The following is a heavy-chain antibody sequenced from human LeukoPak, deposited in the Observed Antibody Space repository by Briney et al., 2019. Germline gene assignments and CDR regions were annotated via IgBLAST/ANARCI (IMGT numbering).Heavy chain of an antibody. D-gene: IGHD2-21*02. Sequence: ASVKVSCKASGYTFTGYYMHWVRQAPGQGLKWMGWINPNSGGTNYAQKFQGRVTMTRDTSISTAYMELSRLRSDDTAVYYCARDTAYCGGDCYSFDYWGQGTLVTVSS. CDR3: ARDTAYCGGDCYSFDY. CDR1: GYTFTGYY. CDR2: INPNSGGT. V-gene: IGHV1-2*02. J-gene: IGHJ4*02.